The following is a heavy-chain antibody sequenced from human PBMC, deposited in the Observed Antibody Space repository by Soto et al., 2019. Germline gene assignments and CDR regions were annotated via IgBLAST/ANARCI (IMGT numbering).Heavy chain of an antibody. CDR1: GGTFSSYT. CDR2: IIPILGIA. D-gene: IGHD3-10*01. J-gene: IGHJ3*02. CDR3: ARSGGGHDAFDI. V-gene: IGHV1-69*02. Sequence: ASVKVSCKASGGTFSSYTISWVRQAPGQGLEWMGRIIPILGIANYAQKFQGRVTITADKSTSTAYMELSSLRSEDTAVYYCARSGGGHDAFDIWGQGTMVTVSS.